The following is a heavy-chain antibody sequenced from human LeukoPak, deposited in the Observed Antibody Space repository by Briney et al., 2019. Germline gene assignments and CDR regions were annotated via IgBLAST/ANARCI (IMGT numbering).Heavy chain of an antibody. Sequence: SETLSLTCAVYGVPFSGYSWSWLRQPPGKGLEWIGYIYYSGSTNYNPSLKSRVTISVDTSKNQFSLTLSSVTAADTAVYYCASSIAAAGIFSYYYMDVWGKGTTVTISS. CDR2: IYYSGST. D-gene: IGHD6-13*01. V-gene: IGHV4-59*01. CDR1: GVPFSGYS. CDR3: ASSIAAAGIFSYYYMDV. J-gene: IGHJ6*03.